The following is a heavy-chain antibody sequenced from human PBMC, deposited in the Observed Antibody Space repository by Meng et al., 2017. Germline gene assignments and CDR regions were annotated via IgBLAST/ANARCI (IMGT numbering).Heavy chain of an antibody. CDR1: GFTFDDYA. Sequence: SLKISCAASGFTFDDYAMHWVRQAPGKGLEWVSGISWNSGSIGYADSVKGRFTISRDNAKNSLYLQMNSLRAEDMALYYCAKGNDMVRGVIIGDWFDPWGQGTLVTVSS. CDR3: AKGNDMVRGVIIGDWFDP. CDR2: ISWNSGSI. D-gene: IGHD3-10*01. V-gene: IGHV3-9*03. J-gene: IGHJ5*02.